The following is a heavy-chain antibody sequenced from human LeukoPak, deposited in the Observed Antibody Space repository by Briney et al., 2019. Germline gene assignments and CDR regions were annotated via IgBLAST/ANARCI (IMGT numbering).Heavy chain of an antibody. CDR1: GDSISRSDW. D-gene: IGHD1-26*01. V-gene: IGHV4-28*05. Sequence: SSDALSLTCAVSGDSISRSDWWAWIRQPPGKGLEWLGNIYYSGRIYHNPSLQTRVIMSVDSPKNQFSLRLDSVTAADTAVYYCAKTRSGTYYGDSFDVWGQGKLVIVSS. J-gene: IGHJ3*01. CDR2: IYYSGRI. CDR3: AKTRSGTYYGDSFDV.